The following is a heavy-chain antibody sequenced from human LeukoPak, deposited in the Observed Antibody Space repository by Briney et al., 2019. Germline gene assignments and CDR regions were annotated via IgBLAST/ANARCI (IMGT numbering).Heavy chain of an antibody. CDR3: VKDRYSGSDSALDF. J-gene: IGHJ4*01. CDR2: ISGGGITT. V-gene: IGHV3-64D*06. Sequence: GGSLRLSCSASGFTFSDYAIRWVRQAPGKGLEYVSAISGGGITTYYADSVKGRFTIFRDNAKNALYLQMRSLRAEDTAVYYCVKDRYSGSDSALDFWGQGTLVTVSS. CDR1: GFTFSDYA. D-gene: IGHD5-12*01.